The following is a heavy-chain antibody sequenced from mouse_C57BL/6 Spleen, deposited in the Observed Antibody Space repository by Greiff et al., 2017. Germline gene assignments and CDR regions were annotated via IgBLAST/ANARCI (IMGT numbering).Heavy chain of an antibody. D-gene: IGHD2-4*01. J-gene: IGHJ3*01. CDR2: ISSGSSTI. CDR3: ARAGDYDVGFAY. Sequence: EVKVVESGGGLVKPGGSLKLSCAASGFTFRDYGMHWVRQAPEKGLEWVAYISSGSSTIHYADTVTGRFTISRDNAKNPLFLQMTRLRSEDTAMYYCARAGDYDVGFAYWGQVTLVTVSA. V-gene: IGHV5-17*01. CDR1: GFTFRDYG.